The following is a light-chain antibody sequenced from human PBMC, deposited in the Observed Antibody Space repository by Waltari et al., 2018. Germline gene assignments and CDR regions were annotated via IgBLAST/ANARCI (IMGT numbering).Light chain of an antibody. V-gene: IGLV2-14*03. J-gene: IGLJ1*01. CDR3: GSYTSSTTLA. CDR2: DVS. Sequence: QSALTQPASVSGSPGQSITISCTGTSSDVGGYDYVSWYQQHPGKAPKLILYDVSNRPFRVSHRFSGSKSGNTASLTISGLQADDEAEYYCGSYTSSTTLAFGTGTKVTVL. CDR1: SSDVGGYDY.